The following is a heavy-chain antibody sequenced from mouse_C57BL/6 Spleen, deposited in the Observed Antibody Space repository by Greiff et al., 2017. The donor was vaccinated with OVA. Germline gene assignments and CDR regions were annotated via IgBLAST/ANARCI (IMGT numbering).Heavy chain of an antibody. V-gene: IGHV1-26*01. CDR1: LSTFTDYY. Sequence: VQLQQSGPELVKPGASVTISFPASLSTFTDYYMNWVKQSHGKSLEWIGDINPNNGGTSYNQKFKGKATLTVDKSSSTAYMELRSLTSEDSAVYYCARNYYGSSFDYWGQGTTRTVSS. CDR2: INPNNGGT. CDR3: ARNYYGSSFDY. D-gene: IGHD1-1*01. J-gene: IGHJ2*01.